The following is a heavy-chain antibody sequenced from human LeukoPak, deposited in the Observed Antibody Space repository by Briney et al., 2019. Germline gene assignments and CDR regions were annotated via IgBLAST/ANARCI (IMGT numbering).Heavy chain of an antibody. D-gene: IGHD3-10*01. V-gene: IGHV1-18*01. CDR3: ARDHGTGYFDY. CDR2: ISAYNGNT. CDR1: GYTFTSYG. Sequence: ASVKVSCKASGYTFTSYGISWVRQAPGQGLERMGWISAYNGNTNYAQKLQGRVTMTTDTSTSTAHMELRSLRSDDTAVYYCARDHGTGYFDYWGQGTLVTVSS. J-gene: IGHJ4*02.